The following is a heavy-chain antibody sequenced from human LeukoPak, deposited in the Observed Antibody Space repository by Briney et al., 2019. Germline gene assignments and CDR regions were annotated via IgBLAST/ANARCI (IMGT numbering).Heavy chain of an antibody. CDR1: GYTFTSYY. Sequence: GASVKVSCKASGYTFTSYYMHWVRQAPGQGLEWMGWINPNSGGTNYAQKFQGRVTMTRDTSISTAYMELSRLRSDDTAVYYCARXXIMITFGGVIVGGLDYWGQGTLVTVSS. CDR2: INPNSGGT. D-gene: IGHD3-16*02. J-gene: IGHJ4*02. V-gene: IGHV1-2*02. CDR3: ARXXIMITFGGVIVGGLDY.